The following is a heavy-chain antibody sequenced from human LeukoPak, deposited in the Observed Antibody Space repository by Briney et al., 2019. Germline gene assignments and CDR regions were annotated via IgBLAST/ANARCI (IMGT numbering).Heavy chain of an antibody. CDR1: GFTFSDYY. V-gene: IGHV3-11*01. CDR3: ARARGSYSFDY. CDR2: IVSSGSTM. D-gene: IGHD3-10*01. Sequence: PGGSLRLSCAASGFTFSDYYMGWMRQAPGKGLEWLSYIVSSGSTMYSADSVKGRFTISRDNAKNSLSLQMNSLRAEDTAIYYCARARGSYSFDYWGRGTLVTVS. J-gene: IGHJ4*02.